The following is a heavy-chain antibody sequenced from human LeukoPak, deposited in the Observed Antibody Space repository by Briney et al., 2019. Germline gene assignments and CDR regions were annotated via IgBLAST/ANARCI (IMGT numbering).Heavy chain of an antibody. D-gene: IGHD3-22*01. Sequence: SETLSLTCTVSGGSISSYYWSWIRQPPGKGLEWIGYIYNSGSTNYNPSLKSRVTISVDTSKNQFSLKLSSVTAADTAVYYCARGNYYDRVGWFDPWGQGTLVTVSS. J-gene: IGHJ5*02. CDR1: GGSISSYY. V-gene: IGHV4-59*01. CDR2: IYNSGST. CDR3: ARGNYYDRVGWFDP.